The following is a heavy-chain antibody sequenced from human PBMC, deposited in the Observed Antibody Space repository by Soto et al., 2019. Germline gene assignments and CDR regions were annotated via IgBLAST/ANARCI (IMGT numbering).Heavy chain of an antibody. V-gene: IGHV1-2*06. D-gene: IGHD2-8*02. CDR2: INPKSGDT. CDR1: GYTFTAYY. CDR3: ATLKQAPGGIDK. J-gene: IGHJ4*02. Sequence: ASVKVSCKASGYTFTAYYIYWVRQAPGQGLEWVGRINPKSGDTNYAQRFQGRVTMTRDTSISTAYMEVSSLRSDDTAFYYCATLKQAPGGIDKWGQGPLVTV.